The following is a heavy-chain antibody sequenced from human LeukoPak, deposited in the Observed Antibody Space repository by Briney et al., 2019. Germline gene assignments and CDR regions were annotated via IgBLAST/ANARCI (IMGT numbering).Heavy chain of an antibody. Sequence: SETLYLPCTVSGDSISSYYWSWIRQPAGTGLEWIGRIYTSGSTNYNPSLKSRVTMSVDPSKNQFSLKLSSVTAADTAVYYCARDGKGDFWSGYYSYYYYYMDVWGKGTTVTVSS. D-gene: IGHD3-3*01. CDR2: IYTSGST. CDR1: GDSISSYY. J-gene: IGHJ6*03. CDR3: ARDGKGDFWSGYYSYYYYYMDV. V-gene: IGHV4-4*07.